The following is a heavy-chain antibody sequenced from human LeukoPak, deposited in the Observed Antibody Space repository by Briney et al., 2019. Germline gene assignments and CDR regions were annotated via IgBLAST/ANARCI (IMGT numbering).Heavy chain of an antibody. Sequence: APVKVSCKVSGYTLTELSMHWVRQAPGKGLEWMGWMNPNSGNTGYAQKFQGRVTMTRNTSISTAYMELSSLRSEDTAVYYCARGPDYTPDYWGQGTLVTVSS. D-gene: IGHD4-11*01. V-gene: IGHV1-8*01. J-gene: IGHJ4*02. CDR2: MNPNSGNT. CDR3: ARGPDYTPDY. CDR1: GYTLTELS.